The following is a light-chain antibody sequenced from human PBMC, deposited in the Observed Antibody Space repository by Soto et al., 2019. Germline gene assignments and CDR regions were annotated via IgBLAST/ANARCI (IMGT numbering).Light chain of an antibody. J-gene: IGKJ4*01. CDR1: HSVSSSY. CDR3: QDSGSSSLN. Sequence: IVLTQSPGTLSLSSGERATLSCRASHSVSSSYLAWYQQKPGQAPRLLIYGASSRATGIPHRFSGSGSGTDFTLTMSRLEPAEFAVYYCQDSGSSSLNFGGWSKVDI. CDR2: GAS. V-gene: IGKV3-20*01.